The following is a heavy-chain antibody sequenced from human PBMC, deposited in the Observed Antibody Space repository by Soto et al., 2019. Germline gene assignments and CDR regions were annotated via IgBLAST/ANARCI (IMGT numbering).Heavy chain of an antibody. J-gene: IGHJ6*02. CDR1: GYTFTGYY. V-gene: IGHV1-2*02. Sequence: QVQLVQSGAEVKKPGASVKVSCKASGYTFTGYYMHWVRQAPGQGLEWMGWINPNSGGTNYAQKFKGGVTMTRDTSTRTAYMELSRLRSDDTAVYYCARDTPSIAAAGQNSQLERRYYYGMDVWGQGTTVTVSS. D-gene: IGHD6-13*01. CDR2: INPNSGGT. CDR3: ARDTPSIAAAGQNSQLERRYYYGMDV.